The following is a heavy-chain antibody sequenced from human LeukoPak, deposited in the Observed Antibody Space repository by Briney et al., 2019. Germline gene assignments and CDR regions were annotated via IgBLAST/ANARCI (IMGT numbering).Heavy chain of an antibody. Sequence: PGGSLRLSCAASGFTFSNYWMNWVRQAPGKGLEWVANIKEDGSEKIYVDSVKGRFTISRDNSKNSLYLQINNLRAEDTAVYYCTRNRGTDHWGQGTLVTVSS. J-gene: IGHJ4*02. D-gene: IGHD1-1*01. CDR1: GFTFSNYW. V-gene: IGHV3-7*01. CDR3: TRNRGTDH. CDR2: IKEDGSEK.